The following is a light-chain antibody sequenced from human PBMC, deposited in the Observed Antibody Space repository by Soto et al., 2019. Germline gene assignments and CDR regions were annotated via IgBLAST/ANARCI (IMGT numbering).Light chain of an antibody. CDR1: SSNIGNNY. Sequence: QAVVTQPPSVSAAPGQKVTISCSGRSSNIGNNYVSWYQQLPGTAPKLLIYDNNKRPSGIPDRFSGSKSGTSATLGITGLQTGDQADYYCGTWDSSLSAEVFGGGTKVTVL. J-gene: IGLJ3*02. CDR3: GTWDSSLSAEV. V-gene: IGLV1-51*01. CDR2: DNN.